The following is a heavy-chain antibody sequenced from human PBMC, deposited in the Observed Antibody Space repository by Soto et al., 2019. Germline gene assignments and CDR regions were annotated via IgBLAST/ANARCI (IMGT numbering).Heavy chain of an antibody. CDR1: GFTLSSYG. CDR2: ISYDGSNK. J-gene: IGHJ4*02. CDR3: AKLTTSSGWPEDDY. Sequence: QVQLVESGGGVVQTGRSLRLSCAASGFTLSSYGMHWVRQAPGKGLEWVAVISYDGSNKYYADSVKGRFTISRDNSKNTLYLQMNSLRAEDTAVYYCAKLTTSSGWPEDDYWGQGTLVTVSS. D-gene: IGHD6-19*01. V-gene: IGHV3-30*18.